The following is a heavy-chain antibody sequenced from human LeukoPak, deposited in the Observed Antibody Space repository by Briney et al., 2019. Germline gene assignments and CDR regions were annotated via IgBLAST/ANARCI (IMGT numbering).Heavy chain of an antibody. CDR2: ISSSGGTT. CDR3: AKKSRSGCFDY. J-gene: IGHJ4*02. Sequence: PGGSLRLSCEASGFTSSDYYMTWIRQPPGKGPEWISYISSSGGTTTYVDSVKGRFTIPRDNSKNTLYLQMNSLRAEDTAVYYCAKKSRSGCFDYWGQGTLVTVSS. V-gene: IGHV3-11*01. D-gene: IGHD5-12*01. CDR1: GFTSSDYY.